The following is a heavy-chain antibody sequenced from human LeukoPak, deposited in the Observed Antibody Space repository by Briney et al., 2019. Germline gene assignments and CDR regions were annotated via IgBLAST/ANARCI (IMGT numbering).Heavy chain of an antibody. CDR3: ARVAMVRGSTWGY. J-gene: IGHJ4*02. V-gene: IGHV1-2*02. D-gene: IGHD3-10*01. Sequence: EASVKVSCKASGYTFTGYYMHWVRQAPGQGLEWMGWINPNSGGTNYAQKFQGRVTMTRDTSISTAYMELSRLRSDDTAVYYCARVAMVRGSTWGYWGQGTLVTVSS. CDR2: INPNSGGT. CDR1: GYTFTGYY.